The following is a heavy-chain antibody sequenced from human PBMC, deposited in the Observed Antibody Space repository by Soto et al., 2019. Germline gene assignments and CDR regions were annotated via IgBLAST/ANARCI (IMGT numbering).Heavy chain of an antibody. CDR2: IYYSEST. CDR1: GGSISSGNYY. J-gene: IGHJ4*02. D-gene: IGHD3-22*01. CDR3: ARDGDHSDDRSGYYLGY. Sequence: QVQLQESGPGLLKPSQTLSLTCTVSGGSISSGNYYWSWIRQPPGKGLEWIGYIYYSESTYYNPSLKSRVTISVDTSKNQFSLKLSSVTAADTAVYYCARDGDHSDDRSGYYLGYWGQGTLVTVSS. V-gene: IGHV4-30-4*01.